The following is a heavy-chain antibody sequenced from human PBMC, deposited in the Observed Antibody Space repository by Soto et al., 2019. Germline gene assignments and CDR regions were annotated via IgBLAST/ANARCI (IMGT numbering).Heavy chain of an antibody. D-gene: IGHD4-4*01. Sequence: GASVKVSCKASGYTLNNYYMHWVRQAPGQGLEWMGIINPNGGSTSYAQRFQGRVTMTTDTSTSTVYMELRSLRSEDTAVYYCARDSFWIVTTTGDYYFDYWGQGTLVTVSS. V-gene: IGHV1-46*02. CDR3: ARDSFWIVTTTGDYYFDY. J-gene: IGHJ4*02. CDR2: INPNGGST. CDR1: GYTLNNYY.